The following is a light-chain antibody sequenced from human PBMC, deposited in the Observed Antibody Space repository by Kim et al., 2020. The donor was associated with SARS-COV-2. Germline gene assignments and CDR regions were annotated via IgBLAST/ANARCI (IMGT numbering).Light chain of an antibody. V-gene: IGKV3-11*01. CDR3: QQRSNWPLT. J-gene: IGKJ4*01. CDR1: QSVSRY. Sequence: LSPGERATLSCRASQSVSRYLVWYQQKPGQAPRLLIYDASNRATGIPARFSGSGSGTDFTLTISSLEPEDFAVYYCQQRSNWPLTFGGGTKVDIK. CDR2: DAS.